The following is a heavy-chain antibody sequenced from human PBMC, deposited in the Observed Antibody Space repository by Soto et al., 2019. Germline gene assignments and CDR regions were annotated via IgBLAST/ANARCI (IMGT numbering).Heavy chain of an antibody. D-gene: IGHD3-22*01. J-gene: IGHJ3*02. V-gene: IGHV1-3*01. Sequence: ASVKVSCKASGYTFTSYAMHWVRQAPGQRLEWMAWINAGNGNTKYSQKFQGRVTITRDTSASTAYMELRSLRSEDTAVYYCASIDSSGYYGDAFDIWGQGTMVTVSS. CDR1: GYTFTSYA. CDR2: INAGNGNT. CDR3: ASIDSSGYYGDAFDI.